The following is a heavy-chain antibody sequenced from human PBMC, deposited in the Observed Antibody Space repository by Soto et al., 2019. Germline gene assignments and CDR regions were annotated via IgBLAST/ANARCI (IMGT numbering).Heavy chain of an antibody. Sequence: SETLSLTCTVSGGSISSYYWSWIRQPPGKGLEWIGYIYYSGSTNYNPSLKSRVTISVDTSKNQFSLKLSSVTAADTAVYYCAKEGTTVESYYYYGMDVWGQGTTVTVS. V-gene: IGHV4-59*01. J-gene: IGHJ6*02. CDR1: GGSISSYY. CDR3: AKEGTTVESYYYYGMDV. CDR2: IYYSGST. D-gene: IGHD1-1*01.